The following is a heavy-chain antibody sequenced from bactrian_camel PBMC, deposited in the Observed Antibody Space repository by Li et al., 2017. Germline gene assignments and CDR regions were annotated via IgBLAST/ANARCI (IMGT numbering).Heavy chain of an antibody. V-gene: IGHV3S1*01. CDR1: GFTFSSYW. Sequence: HVQLVESGGGLVQPGGSLRLSCAASGFTFSSYWMYWVRQAPGKGLEWVSAISASGGTTIYADSVKGRFTISRDNAKNTAYLETNTLKSEDTALYYCATDFLSRRPGLRSAILFGYWGQGTQVTVS. CDR3: ATDFLSRRPGLRSAILFGY. CDR2: ISASGGTT. J-gene: IGHJ6*01. D-gene: IGHD2*01.